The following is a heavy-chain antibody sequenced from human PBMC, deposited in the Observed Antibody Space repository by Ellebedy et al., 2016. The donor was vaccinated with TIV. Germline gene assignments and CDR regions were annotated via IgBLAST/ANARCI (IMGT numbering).Heavy chain of an antibody. V-gene: IGHV3-7*01. Sequence: GESLKISCGASGFSFRSYWMTWVRQAPGKGLEWVANINQDGSDKYYEDSVKGRFTIARDNAKNSLCLQMSSLRVEDTAVYYCATDGSYGDYRSPTHAFVMWGQGTMVAVSS. D-gene: IGHD4-17*01. J-gene: IGHJ3*02. CDR2: INQDGSDK. CDR3: ATDGSYGDYRSPTHAFVM. CDR1: GFSFRSYW.